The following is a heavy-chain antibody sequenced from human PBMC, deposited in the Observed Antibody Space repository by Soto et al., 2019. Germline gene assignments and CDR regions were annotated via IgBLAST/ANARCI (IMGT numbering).Heavy chain of an antibody. D-gene: IGHD6-13*01. V-gene: IGHV5-51*01. CDR2: IYPGDSAT. CDR3: ARLQAAAGDNDLTFDY. J-gene: IGHJ4*02. CDR1: GYSFTNYW. Sequence: GASLQISGKGSGYSFTNYWIGWERKMHGKGLECMGIIYPGDSATRYSPSFQGQVTISADKSISTAYLQWSSLKASDTAMYYCARLQAAAGDNDLTFDYWGQGTLVTVSS.